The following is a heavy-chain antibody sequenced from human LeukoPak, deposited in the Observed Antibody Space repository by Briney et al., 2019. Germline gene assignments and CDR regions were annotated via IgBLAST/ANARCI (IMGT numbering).Heavy chain of an antibody. CDR1: GGTFSSYA. J-gene: IGHJ6*03. V-gene: IGHV1-24*01. CDR2: FDPEDGET. D-gene: IGHD2-2*01. CDR3: ATCSTSCYDYMDV. Sequence: ASVKVSCKASGGTFSSYAISWVRQAPGKGLEWMGGFDPEDGETIYAQKFQGRVTMTEDTSTDTAYMELSSLRSEDTAVYYCATCSTSCYDYMDVWGKGTTVTVSS.